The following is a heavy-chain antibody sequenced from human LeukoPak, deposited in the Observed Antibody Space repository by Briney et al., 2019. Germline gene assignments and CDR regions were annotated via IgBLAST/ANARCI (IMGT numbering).Heavy chain of an antibody. CDR3: TTDLPIFIVVVPAAIQDWFDP. Sequence: GGSLRLSCAASGFTFSNAWMSWVRQAPGKGLEWVGRIKSKTDGGTTDYAAPVKGRFTISRDDSKNTLYLQMNSLKTEDTAVYYCTTDLPIFIVVVPAAIQDWFDPWGRGTLVTVSS. V-gene: IGHV3-15*01. CDR2: IKSKTDGGTT. D-gene: IGHD2-2*02. J-gene: IGHJ5*02. CDR1: GFTFSNAW.